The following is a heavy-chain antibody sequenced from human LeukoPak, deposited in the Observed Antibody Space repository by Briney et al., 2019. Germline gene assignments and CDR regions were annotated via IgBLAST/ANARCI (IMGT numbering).Heavy chain of an antibody. CDR1: GYTFTSYG. V-gene: IGHV1-18*01. CDR2: ISTYKGNT. Sequence: ASVKVSCKASGYTFTSYGISWVRQAPGQGLEWMGWISTYKGNTNYAQKLQGRVTMTRDMSTSTVYMELSSLRSEDTAVYYCARDAAAGQIDYYYYYMDVWGKGTTVTVSS. J-gene: IGHJ6*03. CDR3: ARDAAAGQIDYYYYYMDV. D-gene: IGHD6-13*01.